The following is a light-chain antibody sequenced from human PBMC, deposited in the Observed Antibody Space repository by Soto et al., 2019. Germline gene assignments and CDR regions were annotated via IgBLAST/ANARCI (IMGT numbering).Light chain of an antibody. CDR3: QHYVTWPLT. J-gene: IGKJ4*01. Sequence: EVVMTQSPATLSVFPGERATLSCRASRGIGSTLAWYQQKPGQTPRLLIYDTDTRATGVPARFIGSASGTEFTLTITSLQSEDFAIYYCQHYVTWPLTFGGGTRVENK. CDR2: DTD. V-gene: IGKV3-15*01. CDR1: RGIGST.